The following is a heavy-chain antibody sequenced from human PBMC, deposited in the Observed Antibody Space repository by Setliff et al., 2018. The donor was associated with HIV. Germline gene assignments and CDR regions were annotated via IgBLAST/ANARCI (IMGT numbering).Heavy chain of an antibody. V-gene: IGHV4-39*07. D-gene: IGHD3-9*01. Sequence: PSETLSLTCTVSGGSISSSSYYWGWIRQPPGKGLERIGSIYYSGSTYYNPSLKSRVTISVDTSKNQFSLKLSSVTAADTAVHYCARVRNDILTGYYRPYDAFDIWGQGTMVTVSS. J-gene: IGHJ3*02. CDR2: IYYSGST. CDR3: ARVRNDILTGYYRPYDAFDI. CDR1: GGSISSSSYY.